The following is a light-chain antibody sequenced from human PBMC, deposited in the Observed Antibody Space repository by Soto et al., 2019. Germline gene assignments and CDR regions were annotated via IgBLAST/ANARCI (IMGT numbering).Light chain of an antibody. CDR3: AAWDDSLNGPV. J-gene: IGLJ3*02. CDR1: SSNIGSNT. CDR2: RND. Sequence: QAVVTQPPSASGTPGQRVTISCSGSSSNIGSNTVSWYQQLPGTAPKLLIYRNDQRPSGVPDRFSGSKSDTSASLAISGLQSEDEADYYCAAWDDSLNGPVFGGGTQLTVL. V-gene: IGLV1-44*01.